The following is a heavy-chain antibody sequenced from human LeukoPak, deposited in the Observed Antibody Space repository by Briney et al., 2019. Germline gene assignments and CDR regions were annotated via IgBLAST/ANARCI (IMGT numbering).Heavy chain of an antibody. D-gene: IGHD1-1*01. CDR2: IVVGSGKT. V-gene: IGHV1-58*01. CDR3: GESKELERQEYFQH. CDR1: GFTFTSSA. J-gene: IGHJ1*01. Sequence: GASLKVSRKASGFTFTSSAVQWVRQTRGQRLEWIGWIVVGSGKTHNVHRFLERVSLTRDMSTSTACMEQGRLRCEGTAVYYCGESKELERQEYFQHCGQGTLDSVSS.